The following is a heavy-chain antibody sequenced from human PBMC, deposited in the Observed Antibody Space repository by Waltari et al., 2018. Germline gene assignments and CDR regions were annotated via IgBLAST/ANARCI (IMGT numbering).Heavy chain of an antibody. V-gene: IGHV4-59*11. D-gene: IGHD3-3*01. J-gene: IGHJ2*01. CDR2: IYYRGRT. Sequence: QVQLQASGPGLVKPSETLSLTCPVSGGSISSHYWSWIRQPPGKGLEWIGYIYYRGRTNYNPSRKSRVTISVDTSKNQFSLKLSSVTAADTAVYYCARVPLRFLEWPQEDSDWYFDLWGRGTLVTVSS. CDR3: ARVPLRFLEWPQEDSDWYFDL. CDR1: GGSISSHY.